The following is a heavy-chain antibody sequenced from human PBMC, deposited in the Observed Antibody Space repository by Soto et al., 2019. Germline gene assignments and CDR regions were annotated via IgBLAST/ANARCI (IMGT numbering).Heavy chain of an antibody. D-gene: IGHD6-13*01. J-gene: IGHJ4*02. CDR1: GGSISDYY. CDR2: IYYTGST. CDR3: ANSHAGAHITAAVH. V-gene: IGHV4-59*12. Sequence: SETLSLTCTVSGGSISDYYWSWVRQPPGKGLEWVGYIYYTGSTTYNPSLKSRLTLSVDTSKNQFSLKLRSVSAADTAVYYCANSHAGAHITAAVHWGQGTLVTVSS.